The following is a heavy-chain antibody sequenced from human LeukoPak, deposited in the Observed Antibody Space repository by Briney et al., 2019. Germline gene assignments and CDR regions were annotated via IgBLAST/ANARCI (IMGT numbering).Heavy chain of an antibody. CDR2: IYYSGST. CDR3: ARLGYSYYYYMDV. Sequence: SETLSLTCTVSGGSISSSSYYWGWMRPPPGKGLEWIGSIYYSGSTYYNPSLKSRVPISVYTSKTQLSLKLSSVTAADTAVYYCARLGYSYYYYMDVWGKGTTVTVSS. D-gene: IGHD3-22*01. J-gene: IGHJ6*03. CDR1: GGSISSSSYY. V-gene: IGHV4-39*01.